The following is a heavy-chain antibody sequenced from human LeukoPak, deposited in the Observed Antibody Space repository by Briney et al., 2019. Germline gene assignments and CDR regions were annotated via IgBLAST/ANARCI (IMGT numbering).Heavy chain of an antibody. V-gene: IGHV3-7*01. J-gene: IGHJ4*02. D-gene: IGHD1-26*01. CDR1: GFTFSSYW. CDR3: ARGGLGTTISGFDY. Sequence: GGSLRLSCAASGFTFSSYWMHWVRQAPGKGLEWVANIKQDGSEKYYVDSVKGRFTISRDNAKNSLYLQMNSLRAEDTAVYYCARGGLGTTISGFDYWGQGTLVTVSS. CDR2: IKQDGSEK.